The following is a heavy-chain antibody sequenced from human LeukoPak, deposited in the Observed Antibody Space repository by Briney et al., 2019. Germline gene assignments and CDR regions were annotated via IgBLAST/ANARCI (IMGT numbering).Heavy chain of an antibody. Sequence: GGSLRLSCAASGFTFSSSTMTWVRQSPGKGLEWVSSISSSSTYIYYADSVKGRFIISRDNAKNSLYLQMNSLRAEDTAVFYCARVRVGTTNYFDYWGQGTLVTVSS. CDR2: ISSSSTYI. D-gene: IGHD1-26*01. J-gene: IGHJ4*02. CDR1: GFTFSSST. V-gene: IGHV3-21*01. CDR3: ARVRVGTTNYFDY.